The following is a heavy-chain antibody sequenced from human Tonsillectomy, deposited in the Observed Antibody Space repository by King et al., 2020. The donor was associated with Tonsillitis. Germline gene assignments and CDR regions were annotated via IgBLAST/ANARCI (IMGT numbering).Heavy chain of an antibody. V-gene: IGHV3-48*01. CDR2: IGSDSSTR. Sequence: VQLVESGGGLVQPGGSLRLSCAASGFTFSSYSMNWVRQAPGKGLEWISYIGSDSSTRYYADFVKGRFTIARDNAKNSLYLQMNGLRGEDTAVYYCARDYAFASDIWGQGTMVTVSS. J-gene: IGHJ3*02. D-gene: IGHD3-16*01. CDR3: ARDYAFASDI. CDR1: GFTFSSYS.